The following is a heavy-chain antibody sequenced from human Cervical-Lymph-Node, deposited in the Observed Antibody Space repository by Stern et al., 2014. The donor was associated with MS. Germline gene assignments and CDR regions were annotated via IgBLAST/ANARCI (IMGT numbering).Heavy chain of an antibody. CDR2: ISGYNGDT. CDR3: AITMVRGVTIFHGMDV. CDR1: GDTFTSYG. Sequence: QVQLVQSGAQVKKPGASVKVSCKASGDTFTSYGINWVRQAPGQGLEWLGWISGYNGDTNYAQKVQGRVTMTTETFTSTAYMELRSLRSDDTAMYYCAITMVRGVTIFHGMDVWGQGTTVTVSS. D-gene: IGHD3-10*01. J-gene: IGHJ6*02. V-gene: IGHV1-18*01.